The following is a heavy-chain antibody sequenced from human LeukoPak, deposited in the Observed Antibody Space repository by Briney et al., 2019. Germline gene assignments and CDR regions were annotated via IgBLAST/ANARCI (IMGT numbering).Heavy chain of an antibody. V-gene: IGHV1-8*01. CDR2: VIPNSGKT. J-gene: IGHJ6*02. CDR1: GYTFINYN. D-gene: IGHD5-12*01. Sequence: GASVEVSCKASGYTFINYNVHWVRQVTGQGLEWMGWVIPNSGKTGYTQKFQGRVTITRNTSISTVYMELSSLTSEDTAVYYCARDLGRATNPYRNNGMDVWGQGTTVTVSS. CDR3: ARDLGRATNPYRNNGMDV.